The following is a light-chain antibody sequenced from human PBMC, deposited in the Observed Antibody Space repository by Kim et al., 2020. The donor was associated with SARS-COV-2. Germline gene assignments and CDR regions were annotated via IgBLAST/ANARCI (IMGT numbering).Light chain of an antibody. CDR2: GAS. J-gene: IGKJ4*01. Sequence: LSLSPGERATRACRASQSVGTTYLAWYQQKPGQAPRLRIYGASSRATGIPDRFSGSGSGTDFTLTISRLEPEDCGVYYCQQYGNSFGGGTKVDIK. CDR3: QQYGNS. CDR1: QSVGTTY. V-gene: IGKV3-20*01.